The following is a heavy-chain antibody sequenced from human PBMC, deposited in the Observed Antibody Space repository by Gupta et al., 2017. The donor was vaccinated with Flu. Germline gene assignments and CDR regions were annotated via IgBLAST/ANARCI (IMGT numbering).Heavy chain of an antibody. V-gene: IGHV3-43*01. CDR3: AKDIMGYYDSSGYYGVDY. CDR1: GFTFDDDT. D-gene: IGHD3-22*01. J-gene: IGHJ4*02. CDR2: ISWDGGST. Sequence: EVQLVESGGVVVQPGGSLRLSCAASGFTFDDDTMHWVRPAPGKGLEWVSLISWDGGSTYYANSVKGRFTISRDNRKNSLYLQMNSLRTEDTALYYCAKDIMGYYDSSGYYGVDYWGQGTLVTVSS.